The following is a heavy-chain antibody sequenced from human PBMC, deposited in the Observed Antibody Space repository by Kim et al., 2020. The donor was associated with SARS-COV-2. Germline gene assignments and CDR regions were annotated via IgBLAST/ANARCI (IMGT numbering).Heavy chain of an antibody. CDR1: GFDFDTFA. V-gene: IGHV3-23*01. CDR2: ITAHNVVM. J-gene: IGHJ6*02. CDR3: ANGLQSHAYCVAMDV. Sequence: GGSLRLSCEGSGFDFDTFAITWVRQVPGKGLEWVSRITAHNVVMYYAASVKGRFTATRDNSRAYLHMRDLRAEDTAIYYCANGLQSHAYCVAMDVWGQGT. D-gene: IGHD3-16*01.